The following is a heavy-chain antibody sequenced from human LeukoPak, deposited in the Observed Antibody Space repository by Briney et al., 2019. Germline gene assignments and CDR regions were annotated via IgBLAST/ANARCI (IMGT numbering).Heavy chain of an antibody. D-gene: IGHD4-23*01. CDR2: IYSGGST. CDR3: ARRAGGYSHPYDY. J-gene: IGHJ4*02. Sequence: GGSLRLSCAASGFTVSSNYMSWVRQAPGKGLEWVSLIYSGGSTYYADSVKGRFTISRDNSKNTLYLQMNSLRAEDTALYYCARRAGGYSHPYDYWGQGTLVTVSS. CDR1: GFTVSSNY. V-gene: IGHV3-53*01.